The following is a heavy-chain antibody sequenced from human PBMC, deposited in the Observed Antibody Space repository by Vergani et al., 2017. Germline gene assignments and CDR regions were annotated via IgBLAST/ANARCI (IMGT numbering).Heavy chain of an antibody. D-gene: IGHD2-15*01. CDR1: GYTFTSYG. J-gene: IGHJ4*02. Sequence: QVQLVQSGAEVKKPGASVKISCKASGYTFTSYGISWVRQAPGQGLEWMGWISAYNGNTNYAQKLQGRVTMTTDTSTSTAYMELSSLRSDDTAVYYCARAVYHLRYCSGGSCYSFDYWGQGTLVTVSS. V-gene: IGHV1-18*04. CDR2: ISAYNGNT. CDR3: ARAVYHLRYCSGGSCYSFDY.